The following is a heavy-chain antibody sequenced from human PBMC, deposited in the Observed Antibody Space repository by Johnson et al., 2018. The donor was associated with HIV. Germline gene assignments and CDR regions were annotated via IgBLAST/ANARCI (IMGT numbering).Heavy chain of an antibody. Sequence: QVQLVESGGGLVQPGGSLRLSCAASGFTFSSYGMHWVRQAPGKGLEWVAFLRYDGSTKYYADSVRGRFTISRNNAKNSLYLQMTSRRAEDTAVYFCATIWRNEGRHSFDVWGQGTMVAVS. D-gene: IGHD1-1*01. CDR3: ATIWRNEGRHSFDV. CDR1: GFTFSSYG. J-gene: IGHJ3*01. V-gene: IGHV3-30*02. CDR2: LRYDGSTK.